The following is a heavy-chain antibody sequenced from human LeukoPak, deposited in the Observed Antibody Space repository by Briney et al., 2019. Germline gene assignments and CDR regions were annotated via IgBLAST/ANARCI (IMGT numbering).Heavy chain of an antibody. Sequence: ASVKVSCKASGYTFTSYDINWVRQATGQGLEWMGWMNPNSGNTGYAQKFQGRVTMTRNTSISTAYMELSSLRSEDTAVYYCAKGDRGGTFFTNGMDVWGQGTTVTVSS. V-gene: IGHV1-8*01. CDR3: AKGDRGGTFFTNGMDV. J-gene: IGHJ6*02. CDR2: MNPNSGNT. CDR1: GYTFTSYD. D-gene: IGHD2-15*01.